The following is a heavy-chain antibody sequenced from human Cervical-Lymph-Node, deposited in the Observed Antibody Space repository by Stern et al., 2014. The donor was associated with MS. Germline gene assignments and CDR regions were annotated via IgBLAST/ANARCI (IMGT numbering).Heavy chain of an antibody. CDR1: GYIFSNYA. V-gene: IGHV7-4-1*02. D-gene: IGHD6-19*01. CDR2: INTDSGNP. Sequence: QVQLVQSGSELKKPGASVKVSCKGSGYIFSNYAINWVRQAPGQGLEWMGWINTDSGNPTYAQCFTGRYVFSLDTSVSTAYLQISSLKSEDTAVYYCARAPAGEQWLVRVAFDFWGQGTLVTVSS. J-gene: IGHJ4*02. CDR3: ARAPAGEQWLVRVAFDF.